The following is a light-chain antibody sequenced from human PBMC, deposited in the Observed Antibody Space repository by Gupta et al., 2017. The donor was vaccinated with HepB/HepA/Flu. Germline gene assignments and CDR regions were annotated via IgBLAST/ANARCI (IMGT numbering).Light chain of an antibody. CDR2: GAS. CDR3: QHDGSSPST. CDR1: QSVTSNY. Sequence: DNVLTQSPGTLSKSSGERVTLSCRASQSVTSNYLAWYQQKPGQAPRLLIYGASSRATGIPDRFSGSGSGTDFTLTITRLEPEDFGVYYCQHDGSSPSTFGQGTKLEIK. J-gene: IGKJ2*02. V-gene: IGKV3-20*01.